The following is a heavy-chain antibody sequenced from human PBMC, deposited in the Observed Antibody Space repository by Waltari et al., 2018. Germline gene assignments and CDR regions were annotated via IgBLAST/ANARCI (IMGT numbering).Heavy chain of an antibody. J-gene: IGHJ5*02. CDR1: GDSMTNTYM. V-gene: IGHV4-4*02. CDR2: IHYSGRT. D-gene: IGHD5-12*01. CDR3: ARDRGRGLYLDT. Sequence: QLQQSGPGLVKPSESLSLTCSVSGDSMTNTYMWNWVRQSPGKGLEWVGQIHYSGRTHFNPSLESRITMSIDMSSNQFSLRLSSVTVADTAVYFCARDRGRGLYLDTWGQGTLVTVSP.